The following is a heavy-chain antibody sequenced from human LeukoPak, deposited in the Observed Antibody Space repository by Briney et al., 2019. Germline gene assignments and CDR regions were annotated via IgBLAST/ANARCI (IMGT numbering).Heavy chain of an antibody. D-gene: IGHD3-10*01. CDR1: GFTFSSYA. V-gene: IGHV3-23*01. Sequence: GGSLRLSCTASGFTFSSYAMSWVRQAPGKGLEWVSGISGSGGTTYYADSVKGHFTISRDNSENTLYLQMSSLRAEDTAVYYCAKFYGSHYYYYGMDVRGKGTTVTVSS. J-gene: IGHJ6*04. CDR3: AKFYGSHYYYYGMDV. CDR2: ISGSGGTT.